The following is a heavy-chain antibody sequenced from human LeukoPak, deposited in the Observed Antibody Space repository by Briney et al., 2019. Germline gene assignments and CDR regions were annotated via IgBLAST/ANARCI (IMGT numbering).Heavy chain of an antibody. CDR1: GFTFNDRA. CDR2: IWHDGSDR. V-gene: IGHV3-30*02. Sequence: GGPLRLSCAASGFTFNDRAMHWVRQAPGRGLEWVAIIWHDGSDRYYADSVKGRFSISRDNSKNTLYLQMNSLRAEDAAVYYCAKDLSFVVVPAAQLGDYYYYGMDVWGQGTTVTVSS. CDR3: AKDLSFVVVPAAQLGDYYYYGMDV. J-gene: IGHJ6*02. D-gene: IGHD2-2*01.